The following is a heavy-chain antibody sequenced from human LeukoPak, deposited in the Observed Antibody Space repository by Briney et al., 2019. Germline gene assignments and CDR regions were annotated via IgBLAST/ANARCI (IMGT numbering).Heavy chain of an antibody. J-gene: IGHJ4*02. CDR1: GLTFGDYA. V-gene: IGHV3-49*04. CDR3: TRDRGLGYCSSTSCYATDY. CDR2: IRSKAYGGTT. Sequence: GGSLRLSCTASGLTFGDYAMSWVRQAPGKGLEWVGFIRSKAYGGTTEYAASVKGRFTISRDDSKSIAYLQMNSLKTEDTAVYYCTRDRGLGYCSSTSCYATDYWGQGTLVTVSS. D-gene: IGHD2-2*01.